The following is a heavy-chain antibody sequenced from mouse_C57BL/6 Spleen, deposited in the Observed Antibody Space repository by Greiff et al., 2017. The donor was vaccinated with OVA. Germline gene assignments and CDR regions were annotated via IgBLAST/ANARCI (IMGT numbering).Heavy chain of an antibody. CDR2: IDPENGDT. D-gene: IGHD1-1*01. V-gene: IGHV14-4*01. J-gene: IGHJ4*01. Sequence: VQLQQSGAELVRPGASVKLSCTASGFNIKDDYMHWVKQRPEQGLEWIGWIDPENGDTEYASKFQGKATITADTSSNTAYLQLSSLTSEDTAVYYCTTGDGSSFYAMDYWGQGTSVTVPS. CDR1: GFNIKDDY. CDR3: TTGDGSSFYAMDY.